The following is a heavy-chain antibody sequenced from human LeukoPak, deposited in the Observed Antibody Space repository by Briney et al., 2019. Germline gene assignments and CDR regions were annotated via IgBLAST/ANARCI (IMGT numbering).Heavy chain of an antibody. J-gene: IGHJ3*01. CDR1: GFTFTNHG. D-gene: IGHD3-16*01. Sequence: GGSLRLSCATSGFTFTNHGIHWVRQAPGKGLEWTAVIWYDGTNKCYADSVKGRSTISRDNSKNTMYLQMNSLRAEDTAVYFCAKDVPSWGSAFDFWGQGTVVTVSS. V-gene: IGHV3-33*06. CDR2: IWYDGTNK. CDR3: AKDVPSWGSAFDF.